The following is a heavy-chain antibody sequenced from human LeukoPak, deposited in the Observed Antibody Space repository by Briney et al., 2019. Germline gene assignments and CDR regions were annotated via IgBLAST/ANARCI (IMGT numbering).Heavy chain of an antibody. CDR1: GFTFSSYW. V-gene: IGHV3-7*03. D-gene: IGHD3-16*01. Sequence: GGSLRLSCAASGFTFSSYWMNWARQAPGKGLEWVASINHNGNVNYYVDSVKGRYAISRDNAKNSLYLQMSNLRAEDTAVYFCARGGGLDVWGQGATVTVSS. CDR3: ARGGGLDV. J-gene: IGHJ6*02. CDR2: INHNGNVN.